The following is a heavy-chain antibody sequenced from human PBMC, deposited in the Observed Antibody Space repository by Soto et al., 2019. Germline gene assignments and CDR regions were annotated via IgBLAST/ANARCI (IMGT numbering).Heavy chain of an antibody. CDR3: ARHVEFRGTGYYPYFDY. CDR1: GGSICSSSYY. Sequence: SETLSLTCTVSGGSICSSSYYWGWIRQPPGKGLEWIGSIYYSGSTYYNPPLKSRVTISVDTSKNQFSLKLSSVTAADTAVYYCARHVEFRGTGYYPYFDYWGQGTRVTVSS. J-gene: IGHJ4*02. CDR2: IYYSGST. D-gene: IGHD3-9*01. V-gene: IGHV4-39*01.